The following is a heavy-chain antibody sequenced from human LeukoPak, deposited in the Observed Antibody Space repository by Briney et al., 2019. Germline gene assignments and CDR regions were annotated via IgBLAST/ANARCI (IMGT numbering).Heavy chain of an antibody. Sequence: SETLSLTCAVSGGSISRGGYSWSWIRQPPGKGLEWIGYIYHSGSTYYNPSLKSRVTISADRSKNQFSLKLSSVTAADTAVYYCARGVNYGSGSYYLSPWFDPWGQGTLVTVSS. CDR3: ARGVNYGSGSYYLSPWFDP. CDR2: IYHSGST. J-gene: IGHJ5*02. V-gene: IGHV4-30-2*01. CDR1: GGSISRGGYS. D-gene: IGHD3-10*01.